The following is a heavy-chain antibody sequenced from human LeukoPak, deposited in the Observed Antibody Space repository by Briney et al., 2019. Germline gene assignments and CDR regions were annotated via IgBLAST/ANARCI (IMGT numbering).Heavy chain of an antibody. CDR3: ARPYYDILTAHWAFDI. D-gene: IGHD3-9*01. J-gene: IGHJ3*02. V-gene: IGHV4-61*08. CDR2: IYYSGST. Sequence: PSETLSLTCTVSGGSINSGDNYWSWIRQPPGKGLEWIGYIYYSGSTNYNPSLKSRVTISVDTSKNQFSLKLSSVTAADTAVYYCARPYYDILTAHWAFDIWGQGTMVTVSS. CDR1: GGSINSGDNY.